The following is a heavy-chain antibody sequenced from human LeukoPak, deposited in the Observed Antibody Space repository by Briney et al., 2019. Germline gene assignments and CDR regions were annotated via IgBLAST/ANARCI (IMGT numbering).Heavy chain of an antibody. CDR1: GYTFTGYY. V-gene: IGHV1-2*02. CDR3: TYYYGSGSYSQNDY. J-gene: IGHJ4*02. Sequence: ASVKVSCKASGYTFTGYYMHLVRQAPGQGLEWMGWINPNSGGTNYAQKFQGRVTMTRDTSISTAYMELSRLRSDDTAVYYCTYYYGSGSYSQNDYWGQGTLVTVSS. D-gene: IGHD3-10*01. CDR2: INPNSGGT.